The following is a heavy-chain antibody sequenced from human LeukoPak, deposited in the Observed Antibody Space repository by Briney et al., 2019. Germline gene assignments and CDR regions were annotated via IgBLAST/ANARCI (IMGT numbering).Heavy chain of an antibody. D-gene: IGHD6-13*01. Sequence: SETLSLTCTVSGYSISSGYYWGWIRQPPGKGLEWIGSIYHSGSTYYNPSLKSRVTISVDTSKNQFSLKLSSVTAADTAVYYCARSEMAAAGTFDYWGQGTLVTVSS. J-gene: IGHJ4*02. CDR2: IYHSGST. CDR3: ARSEMAAAGTFDY. V-gene: IGHV4-38-2*02. CDR1: GYSISSGYY.